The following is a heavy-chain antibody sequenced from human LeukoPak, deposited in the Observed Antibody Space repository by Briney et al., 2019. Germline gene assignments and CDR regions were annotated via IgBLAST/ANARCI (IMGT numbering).Heavy chain of an antibody. J-gene: IGHJ3*02. V-gene: IGHV3-23*01. CDR3: AKHDSSTYYPNDAFDI. D-gene: IGHD3-22*01. CDR1: AFTFSSYA. CDR2: ISGSGGST. Sequence: TGGSLRLSCEASAFTFSSYAMSWVRQAPGKGLEWVSAISGSGGSTYYADSVKGQFTISRDNSKNTMYLQMNSLRAEDTALYYCAKHDSSTYYPNDAFDIWGQGTMVTVSS.